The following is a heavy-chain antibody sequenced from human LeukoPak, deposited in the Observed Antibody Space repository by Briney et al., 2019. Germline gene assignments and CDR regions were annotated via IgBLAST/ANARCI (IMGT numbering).Heavy chain of an antibody. Sequence: GSLRLSCAASGFTFTGYSIYWVRQTPGEGLEWGSSISSSSSDIYYTHSVKGRFTIPRNNAKNSLYLQMNSLRAEDTAMYYCARAWGGYEGLSASQNDYWGQGTLVTVSS. J-gene: IGHJ4*02. CDR3: ARAWGGYEGLSASQNDY. CDR2: ISSSSSDI. CDR1: GFTFTGYS. V-gene: IGHV3-21*01. D-gene: IGHD5-12*01.